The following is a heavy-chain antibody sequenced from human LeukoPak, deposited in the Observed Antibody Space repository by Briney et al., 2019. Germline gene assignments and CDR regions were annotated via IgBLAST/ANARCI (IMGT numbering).Heavy chain of an antibody. D-gene: IGHD1-1*01. J-gene: IGHJ4*02. CDR2: IKEDGSAT. V-gene: IGHV3-7*04. CDR1: GFTFSTYW. Sequence: PGGSLRLSCAASGFTFSTYWMTWVRLAPGKGPEWVANIKEDGSATYYVDSVKGRFTISRDNAKKSLYLQMNSLRAEDTAVYYCARDSPGYLAYDSWGQGTLVIVSS. CDR3: ARDSPGYLAYDS.